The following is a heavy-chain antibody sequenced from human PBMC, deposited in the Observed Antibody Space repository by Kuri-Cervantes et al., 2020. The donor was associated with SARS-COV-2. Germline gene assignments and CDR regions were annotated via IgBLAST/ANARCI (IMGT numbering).Heavy chain of an antibody. CDR3: ARGGGAAAGTGDY. D-gene: IGHD6-13*01. J-gene: IGHJ4*02. V-gene: IGHV1-69*05. Sequence: SVKVSCKASGGTFSSYTISWVRQAPGQGLEWMGGIIPIFGTANYAQKFQGRVTMTTDTFTSTAYMELRSLRSDDTAVYYCARGGGAAAGTGDYWGQGTLVTVSS. CDR1: GGTFSSYT. CDR2: IIPIFGTA.